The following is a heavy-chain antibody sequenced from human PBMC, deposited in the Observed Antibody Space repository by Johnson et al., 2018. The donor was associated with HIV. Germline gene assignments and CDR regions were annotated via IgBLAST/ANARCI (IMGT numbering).Heavy chain of an antibody. Sequence: QVQLVESGGGVVQLGRSPRLSCAASGFTFSSYAMHWVRQAPGKGLEWVAVISYDGSDKYYTDSVKGRFTISRDNSKNTLYLQMNSLRAEDTAVYYCARAQGDRGAYDAFDIWGQGTMVTISS. CDR3: ARAQGDRGAYDAFDI. V-gene: IGHV3-30*04. D-gene: IGHD3-10*01. J-gene: IGHJ3*02. CDR1: GFTFSSYA. CDR2: ISYDGSDK.